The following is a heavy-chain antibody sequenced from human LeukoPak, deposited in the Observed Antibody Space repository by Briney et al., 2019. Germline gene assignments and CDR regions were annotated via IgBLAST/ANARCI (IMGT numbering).Heavy chain of an antibody. J-gene: IGHJ4*02. V-gene: IGHV4-38-2*02. CDR1: GYFISSRYY. D-gene: IGHD4/OR15-4a*01. CDR3: ARGVPLNY. Sequence: SETLSLTCTVSGYFISSRYYWGWIRQPPGKGLEWIGYVYHTGSTNYNPSFKSRVTITMDTSKNQFSLNLSSVTPADTAVYYCARGVPLNYWGQGTLVTVSS. CDR2: VYHTGST.